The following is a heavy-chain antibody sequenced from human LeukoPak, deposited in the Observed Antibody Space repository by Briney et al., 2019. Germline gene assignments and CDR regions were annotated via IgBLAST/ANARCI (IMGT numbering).Heavy chain of an antibody. Sequence: PGGSLRLSCAASGFTFSSYGMHWVRQAPGKGLEWVAFIRYDGSNKYYADSVKGRFTISRDNSKNTLYLQMNSLRAEDTAVYYCTAEKTRSGYYRVIDAFDIWGQGTMVTVSS. V-gene: IGHV3-30*02. CDR2: IRYDGSNK. D-gene: IGHD3-3*01. CDR1: GFTFSSYG. CDR3: TAEKTRSGYYRVIDAFDI. J-gene: IGHJ3*02.